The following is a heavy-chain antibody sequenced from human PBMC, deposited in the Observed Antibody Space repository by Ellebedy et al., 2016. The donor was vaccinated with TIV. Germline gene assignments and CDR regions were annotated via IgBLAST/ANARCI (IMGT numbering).Heavy chain of an antibody. CDR1: GNTFTTSA. CDR3: ARGMSGTSKALDI. J-gene: IGHJ3*02. D-gene: IGHD1-26*01. Sequence: AASVKVSCKASGNTFTTSAMHWVRQAPGQRLEWMGWINAGNGNKKYSQKFQGRVSMTTDTSARTVYVELSGLRSEDTAVYFCARGMSGTSKALDIWGLGTMVTVSS. V-gene: IGHV1-3*01. CDR2: INAGNGNK.